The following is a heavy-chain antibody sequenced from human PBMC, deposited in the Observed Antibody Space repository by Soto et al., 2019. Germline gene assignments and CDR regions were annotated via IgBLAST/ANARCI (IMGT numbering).Heavy chain of an antibody. CDR2: IYLVDSDT. CDR1: GFIFTNYL. D-gene: IGHD1-1*01. CDR3: ARDDFRKSYGAIDV. Sequence: GDSLNISCKFSGFIFTNYLISCVGQMPGKGLEWMGIIYLVDSDTRYSPSFQGQVTISADKSITTAYLQWSSLKASDTAMYYCARDDFRKSYGAIDVWGQRTLVTVSS. J-gene: IGHJ3*01. V-gene: IGHV5-51*01.